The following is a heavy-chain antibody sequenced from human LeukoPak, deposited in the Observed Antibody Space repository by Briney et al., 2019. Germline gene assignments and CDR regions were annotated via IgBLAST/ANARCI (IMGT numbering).Heavy chain of an antibody. V-gene: IGHV4-59*12. D-gene: IGHD3-10*01. CDR2: IDYTGST. Sequence: PSETLSLTCIVSGGSISSFYWSWVRQAPGKGLEWVGNIDYTGSTNYNPSLKSRVTISVDTSKNQFSLELSSVTAADTAVYYCARGRGRYGSGSRNWFDPWGQGTLVTVSS. CDR1: GGSISSFY. J-gene: IGHJ5*02. CDR3: ARGRGRYGSGSRNWFDP.